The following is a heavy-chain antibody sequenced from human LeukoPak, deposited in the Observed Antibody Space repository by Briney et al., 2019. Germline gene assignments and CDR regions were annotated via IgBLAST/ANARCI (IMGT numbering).Heavy chain of an antibody. J-gene: IGHJ4*02. V-gene: IGHV3-30-3*01. CDR3: ARDIAAAEGDY. CDR2: ISYDGSNK. Sequence: SGGSLRLSCAASGFTFSSYAMHWVRQAPGKGLEWVAVISYDGSNKYYADSVKGRFTISRDNSKNTLYLQMNSLRAEDTAVYYCARDIAAAEGDYWGQGTLVTVSS. CDR1: GFTFSSYA. D-gene: IGHD6-13*01.